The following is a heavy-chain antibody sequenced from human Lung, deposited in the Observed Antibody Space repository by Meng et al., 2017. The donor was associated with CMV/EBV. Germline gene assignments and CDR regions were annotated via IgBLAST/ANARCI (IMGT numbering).Heavy chain of an antibody. J-gene: IGHJ6*02. Sequence: SCAASGFTFSSYWMSWVRQAPGKGLEWVANIKQDGSEKYDVDSVKGRFTISRDNAKNSLYLQRNSLRAEDTAVYYCARDRFEDYDFWSGYSLADYYGMDVWGQGXPVTVSS. V-gene: IGHV3-7*01. D-gene: IGHD3-3*01. CDR2: IKQDGSEK. CDR3: ARDRFEDYDFWSGYSLADYYGMDV. CDR1: GFTFSSYW.